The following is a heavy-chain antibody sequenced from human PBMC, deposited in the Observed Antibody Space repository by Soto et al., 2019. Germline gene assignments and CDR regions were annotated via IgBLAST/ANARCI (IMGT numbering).Heavy chain of an antibody. CDR1: GYRFSSFW. CDR3: ARPSYSSSRYYGMDV. Sequence: GESLKISCKISGYRFSSFWIAWVRQKPGKGLEWMGIIYPGDSDTRYSPSFEGQVTISADKSITTAYLQWSSLKASDTAMYYCARPSYSSSRYYGMDVWGQGTTVTVSS. V-gene: IGHV5-51*01. CDR2: IYPGDSDT. D-gene: IGHD6-6*01. J-gene: IGHJ6*02.